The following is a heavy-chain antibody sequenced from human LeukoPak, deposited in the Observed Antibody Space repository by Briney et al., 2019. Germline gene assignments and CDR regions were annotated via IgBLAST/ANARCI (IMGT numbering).Heavy chain of an antibody. J-gene: IGHJ5*02. CDR1: GGSISSHY. D-gene: IGHD3-10*01. CDR2: IYYSGST. V-gene: IGHV4-59*11. CDR3: ARDRGSWFDP. Sequence: SETLSLTCTVSGGSISSHYWSWIRQPPGKGLEWIGYIYYSGSTNYNPSLKSRATISVDTSKNQFSLKLSSVTAADTAVYYCARDRGSWFDPWGQGTLVTVSS.